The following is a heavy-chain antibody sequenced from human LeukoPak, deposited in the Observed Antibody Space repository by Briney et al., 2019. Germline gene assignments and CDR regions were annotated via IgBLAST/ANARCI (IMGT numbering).Heavy chain of an antibody. D-gene: IGHD1-26*01. CDR3: ARGMEPYYYMDV. Sequence: ASVKVSCKASGYTFTGHYIHWVRLAPGQGLEWMGWINPNSGGTNYAQKFQGRVTMTRDTSISTAYMELSRLRSDDTAVYYCARGMEPYYYMDVWGKGTTVTVSS. J-gene: IGHJ6*03. CDR2: INPNSGGT. V-gene: IGHV1-2*02. CDR1: GYTFTGHY.